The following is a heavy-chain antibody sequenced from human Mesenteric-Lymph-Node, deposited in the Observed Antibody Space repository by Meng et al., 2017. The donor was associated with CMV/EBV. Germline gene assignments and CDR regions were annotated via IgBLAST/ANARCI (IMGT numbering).Heavy chain of an antibody. V-gene: IGHV1-18*04. D-gene: IGHD2-15*01. Sequence: ASVKVSCKASGYTFTGYYMHWVRQAPGQGLEWMGWISTDNGNTNYSQKLQGRVTVTTDTFTSTAYMELRSLRSDDTAIYYCSREGWWANYYYYGMDVWGQGTTVTVSS. J-gene: IGHJ6*02. CDR1: GYTFTGYY. CDR3: SREGWWANYYYYGMDV. CDR2: ISTDNGNT.